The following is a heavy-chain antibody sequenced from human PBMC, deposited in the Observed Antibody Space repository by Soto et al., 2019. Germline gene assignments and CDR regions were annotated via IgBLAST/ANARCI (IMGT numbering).Heavy chain of an antibody. J-gene: IGHJ4*02. Sequence: GGSLILSCAASGFTFRSHCMHWVRQTPGKGLEWVAIVGTDGIYKHHADSVRGRFTVSRDNSKNTLYLEMNSLRVEDTAIYYCARNMAGVDYWGQGTLVTVSS. CDR1: GFTFRSHC. CDR2: VGTDGIYK. CDR3: ARNMAGVDY. D-gene: IGHD2-8*01. V-gene: IGHV3-33*01.